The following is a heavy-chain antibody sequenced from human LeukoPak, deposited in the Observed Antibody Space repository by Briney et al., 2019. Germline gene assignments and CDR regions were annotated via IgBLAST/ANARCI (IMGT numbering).Heavy chain of an antibody. V-gene: IGHV1-69*05. D-gene: IGHD3-3*01. CDR2: IIPIFGTA. J-gene: IGHJ6*03. CDR1: GGTFSSYA. Sequence: SVKVSCKASGGTFSSYAISWVRQAPGRGLEWMGGIIPIFGTANYAQKFQGRVTITTDESTSTAYMELSSLRSEDTAVYYCARSSSYYDFWSGYYPILPLMDVWGKGTTVTVSS. CDR3: ARSSSYYDFWSGYYPILPLMDV.